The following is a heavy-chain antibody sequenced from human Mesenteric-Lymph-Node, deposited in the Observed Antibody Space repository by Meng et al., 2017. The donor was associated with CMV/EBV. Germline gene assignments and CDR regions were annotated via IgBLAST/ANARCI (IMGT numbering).Heavy chain of an antibody. J-gene: IGHJ4*02. D-gene: IGHD3-22*01. CDR3: ARNIWGSSGYWTYDY. CDR1: GGSIISFH. V-gene: IGHV4-59*01. Sequence: SETLSLTCTVSGGSIISFHWSWIRQPPGKGLEWIGYIYYSGNANYNPSLRSRVSISVDTSKNQFSLKLSSVTAADTAVYYCARNIWGSSGYWTYDYWGQGTLVTVSS. CDR2: IYYSGNA.